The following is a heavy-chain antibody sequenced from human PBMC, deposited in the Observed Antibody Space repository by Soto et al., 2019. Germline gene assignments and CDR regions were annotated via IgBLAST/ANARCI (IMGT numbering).Heavy chain of an antibody. CDR1: GGSITSPY. CDR2: IYDTGISGYTPST. Sequence: SETLALTCTVSGGSITSPYWSWIRRPPGKGLEWIAYIYDTGISGYTPSTSYNPSLKSRVTMSVDTSKSQFSLKLTSVTAADTAGYYRARGDDAFFYYALDVWSQGITVTVSS. V-gene: IGHV4-59*11. CDR3: ARGDDAFFYYALDV. J-gene: IGHJ6*02. D-gene: IGHD1-1*01.